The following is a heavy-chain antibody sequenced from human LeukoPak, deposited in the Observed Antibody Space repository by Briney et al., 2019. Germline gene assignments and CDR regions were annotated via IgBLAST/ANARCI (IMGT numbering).Heavy chain of an antibody. CDR2: ISYDGSNK. J-gene: IGHJ4*02. CDR3: TTGGYYFDY. CDR1: GFTFSSYG. Sequence: GRSLGLSCAASGFTFSSYGMHWVRQAPGKGLEWVAVISYDGSNKYYADSVKGRFTISRDNSKNTLYLQMNSLKTEDTAVYYCTTGGYYFDYWGQGTLVTVSS. D-gene: IGHD3-10*01. V-gene: IGHV3-30*03.